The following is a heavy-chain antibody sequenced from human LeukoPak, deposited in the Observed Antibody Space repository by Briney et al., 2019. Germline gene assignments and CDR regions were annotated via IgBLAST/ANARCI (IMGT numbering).Heavy chain of an antibody. CDR3: ARGGIWFGELLEEYYFDY. CDR1: GDSVSSNSAA. D-gene: IGHD3-10*01. J-gene: IGHJ4*02. CDR2: TYYRSKWYN. Sequence: SQTLSLTCAISGDSVSSNSAAWNWIRQSPSRGLEWLGRTYYRSKWYNDYAVSVKSRITINPDTSKNQFSLQLNSVTPEDTAVYYCARGGIWFGELLEEYYFDYWGQGTLVTVSS. V-gene: IGHV6-1*01.